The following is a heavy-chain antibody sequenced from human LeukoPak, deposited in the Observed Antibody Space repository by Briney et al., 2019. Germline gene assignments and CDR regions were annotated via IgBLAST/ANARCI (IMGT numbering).Heavy chain of an antibody. CDR1: GFTFRDAW. CDR3: ATQGVLDAFDI. Sequence: PGGSLRLSCAASGFTFRDAWMIWVRPAPGKGLEWVGRIKSRADGGTPDYAAPVTGRFTISRDDSNGTLFLQMNSLTTEDTAVYYCATQGVLDAFDIWGQGTMVIVSS. J-gene: IGHJ3*02. V-gene: IGHV3-15*01. D-gene: IGHD3-10*01. CDR2: IKSRADGGTP.